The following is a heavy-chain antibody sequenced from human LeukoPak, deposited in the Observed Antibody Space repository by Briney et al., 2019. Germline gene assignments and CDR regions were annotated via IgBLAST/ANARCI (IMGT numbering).Heavy chain of an antibody. CDR3: ARGQASYPSYYYYYYGMDV. D-gene: IGHD3-16*02. CDR2: IYYSGST. Sequence: SETLSLTCTVSGGSISSGGYYWSWIRQHPGKGLEWIGYIYYSGSTYYNPSLKSRVTISVDTSKNQFSLKLSSVTAADTAVYYCARGQASYPSYYYYYYGMDVWGQGTTVTVSS. V-gene: IGHV4-31*03. J-gene: IGHJ6*02. CDR1: GGSISSGGYY.